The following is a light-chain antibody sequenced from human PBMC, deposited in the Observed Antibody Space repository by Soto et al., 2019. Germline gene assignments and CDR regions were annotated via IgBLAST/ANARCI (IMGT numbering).Light chain of an antibody. CDR3: QQTLSFPPT. Sequence: DIQMTQSPSSVSASVGDGVTITCRSSQAIDSWLAWYQQKPGEAPKLLIFTGSLLHSGVPPRFSGSGSGTDFTLTISSLQPEDFATYYCQQTLSFPPTFGQGTKVDI. CDR1: QAIDSW. CDR2: TGS. V-gene: IGKV1-12*01. J-gene: IGKJ1*01.